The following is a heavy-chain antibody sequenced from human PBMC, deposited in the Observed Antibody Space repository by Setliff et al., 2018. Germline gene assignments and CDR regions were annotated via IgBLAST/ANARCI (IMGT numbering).Heavy chain of an antibody. V-gene: IGHV3-74*01. CDR3: TRAPFCGGDCYHPAFDS. Sequence: PGGSLRLSCAASGFTFSFHWMHWVRLAPGKGPEWVAGIRLGGATTTYADSVEGRFTISRDDAENTLYLQMDALRADDTAVYYCTRAPFCGGDCYHPAFDSWGQGTLVTVSS. J-gene: IGHJ4*02. CDR2: IRLGGATT. CDR1: GFTFSFHW. D-gene: IGHD2-21*01.